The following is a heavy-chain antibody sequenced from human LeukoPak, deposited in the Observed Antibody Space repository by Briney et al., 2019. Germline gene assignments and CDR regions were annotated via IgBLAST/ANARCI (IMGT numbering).Heavy chain of an antibody. CDR3: ARADSSGYPSDY. J-gene: IGHJ4*02. Sequence: SETLSLTCTVSGGSISSYYWSWIRQPPGKGLEWIGYIYCSGSTNYNPSLKSRVTISVDTSKNQFSLKLSSVTAADTAVYYCARADSSGYPSDYWGQGTLVTVSS. CDR1: GGSISSYY. D-gene: IGHD3-22*01. V-gene: IGHV4-59*08. CDR2: IYCSGST.